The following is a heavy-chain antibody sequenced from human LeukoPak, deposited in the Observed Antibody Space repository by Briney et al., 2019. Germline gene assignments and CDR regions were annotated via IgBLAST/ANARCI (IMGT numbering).Heavy chain of an antibody. V-gene: IGHV6-1*01. Sequence: SQTLSLTCVISGDSVSSNTGAWNWIRQSPSRGLEWLGRTYYRSKWYYDYAASVKSRISISPDSSKNQFSLQLNSVTPDDTAVYYCARGRAEIDSWGQGTLVTVSS. J-gene: IGHJ4*02. CDR2: TYYRSKWYY. D-gene: IGHD6-19*01. CDR1: GDSVSSNTGA. CDR3: ARGRAEIDS.